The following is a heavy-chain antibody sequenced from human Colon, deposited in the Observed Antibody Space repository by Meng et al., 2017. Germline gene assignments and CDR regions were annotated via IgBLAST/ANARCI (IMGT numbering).Heavy chain of an antibody. CDR3: ARLFAPNEGFLEWLLPTRFDY. V-gene: IGHV4-39*01. CDR2: IYYSGST. D-gene: IGHD3-3*01. CDR1: GGSISSRSYY. Sequence: QLQLQESGPGLVKPSETLSLTCTVSGGSISSRSYYWGWIRQPPGKGLEWIGSIYYSGSTYYNPSLKSRVTISVDTSKNQFSLKLSSVTAADTAVYYCARLFAPNEGFLEWLLPTRFDYWGQGILVTVSS. J-gene: IGHJ4*02.